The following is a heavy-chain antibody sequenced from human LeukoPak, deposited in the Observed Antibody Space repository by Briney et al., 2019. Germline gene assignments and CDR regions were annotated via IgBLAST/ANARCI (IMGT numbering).Heavy chain of an antibody. J-gene: IGHJ4*02. D-gene: IGHD5-18*01. CDR1: GGSFSGYY. CDR3: ARHEDTAMALDY. CDR2: INHSGST. Sequence: SETLSLTCAVYGGSFSGYYWSWIRQPPGKGLEWIGEINHSGSTNYNPSLKSRVTISVDTSKNQFSLKLSSVTAADTAVYYCARHEDTAMALDYWGQGTLVTVSS. V-gene: IGHV4-34*01.